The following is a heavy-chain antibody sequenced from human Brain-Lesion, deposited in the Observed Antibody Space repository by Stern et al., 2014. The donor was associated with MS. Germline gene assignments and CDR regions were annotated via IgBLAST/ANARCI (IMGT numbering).Heavy chain of an antibody. CDR1: GGSVSGTSYA. V-gene: IGHV4-39*01. D-gene: IGHD2-15*01. Sequence: VQLVESGPGLVKPSETLSLTCTVAGGSVSGTSYAWAWIRQPPGKGLEWIGTIYYSGNTYYSPSLKSRLTISLDTSKNQFSLQLGFGTAADTAVYYCAGEEDIRYCSGGSCTGNWFDPWGQGTLVTVSS. CDR2: IYYSGNT. CDR3: AGEEDIRYCSGGSCTGNWFDP. J-gene: IGHJ5*02.